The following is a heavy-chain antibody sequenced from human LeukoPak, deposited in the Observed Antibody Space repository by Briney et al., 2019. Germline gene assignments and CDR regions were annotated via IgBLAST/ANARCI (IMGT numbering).Heavy chain of an antibody. CDR3: AIRGISGTKYFQH. CDR1: GFTFSSSA. CDR2: IAPSGGSR. V-gene: IGHV3-23*01. J-gene: IGHJ1*01. D-gene: IGHD1-20*01. Sequence: GGSLRLSCTVSGFTFSSSAMSWVRQVPGKGLEWVSAIAPSGGSREYADSVKGRFTISRDNSKNTLFLQMDSLRDEDAALYYCAIRGISGTKYFQHWGQGTQVTVSS.